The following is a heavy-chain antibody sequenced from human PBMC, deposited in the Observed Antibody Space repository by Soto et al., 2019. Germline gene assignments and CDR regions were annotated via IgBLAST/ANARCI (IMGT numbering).Heavy chain of an antibody. J-gene: IGHJ5*02. D-gene: IGHD4-4*01. CDR1: GFSFIVYW. CDR3: AITTSTVSYWFDP. Sequence: WGSRTLSCSASGFSFIVYWMSWVRQAPGKGPEWVANIKEDGTEQHYVDSVKGRFTISRDNSENSLFLQMNNLRAEDSAIYYCAITTSTVSYWFDPWGPGNQVTVSS. V-gene: IGHV3-7*03. CDR2: IKEDGTEQ.